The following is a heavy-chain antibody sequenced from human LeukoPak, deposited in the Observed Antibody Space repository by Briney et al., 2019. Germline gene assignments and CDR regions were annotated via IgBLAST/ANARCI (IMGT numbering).Heavy chain of an antibody. CDR2: IYPGDSDT. Sequence: GESLKISCKGSGYSFTSYWIGWVRQMPGKGLEWMGIIYPGDSDTRYSPSFQGQVTISADKSISTAYLQWSSLKASDTAMYYCARRKGSYYGSGSYSLDYYGMDVWGQGTTVTVSS. CDR1: GYSFTSYW. V-gene: IGHV5-51*01. D-gene: IGHD3-10*01. CDR3: ARRKGSYYGSGSYSLDYYGMDV. J-gene: IGHJ6*02.